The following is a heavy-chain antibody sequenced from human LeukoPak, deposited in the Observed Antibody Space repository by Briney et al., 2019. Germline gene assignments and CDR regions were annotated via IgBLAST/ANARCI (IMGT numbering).Heavy chain of an antibody. CDR3: ASSITGTPYYFDY. CDR1: GGSISSYY. J-gene: IGHJ4*02. D-gene: IGHD1-20*01. CDR2: IYYSGST. Sequence: SETLSLTCTVSGGSISSYYWSWIRQPPGKGLEWIEYIYYSGSTNYNPSLKSRVTISVDTSKNQFSLKLSSVTAADTAVYYCASSITGTPYYFDYWGQGTLVTVSS. V-gene: IGHV4-59*01.